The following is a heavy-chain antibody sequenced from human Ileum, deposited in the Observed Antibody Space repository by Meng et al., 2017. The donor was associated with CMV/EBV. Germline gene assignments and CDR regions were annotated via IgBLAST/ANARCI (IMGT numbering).Heavy chain of an antibody. CDR2: ISSSAFST. D-gene: IGHD3-16*01. Sequence: CAAAGFNFNKYRMSWVRQAPGMGLEWISGISSSAFSTYDADSVKGRFTISRDNSKNTLYLQMNNLRGDDTAVYYCTGGGPALFTPFDPWGQGTLVTVSS. V-gene: IGHV3-23*01. CDR1: GFNFNKYR. J-gene: IGHJ5*02. CDR3: TGGGPALFTPFDP.